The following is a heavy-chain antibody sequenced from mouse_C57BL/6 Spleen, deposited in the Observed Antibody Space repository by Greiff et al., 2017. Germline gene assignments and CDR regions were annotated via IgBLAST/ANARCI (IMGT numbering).Heavy chain of an antibody. CDR2: INSDGGST. CDR3: ARQGDYGYFDV. J-gene: IGHJ1*03. V-gene: IGHV5-2*01. CDR1: EYEFPSHD. Sequence: EVKVLESGGGLVQPGESLKLSCESNEYEFPSHDMSWVRKTPEKRLELVAAINSDGGSTYYPDTMERRFIISRDNTKKTLYLQMSSLRSEDTALYYCARQGDYGYFDVWGTGTTVTVSS.